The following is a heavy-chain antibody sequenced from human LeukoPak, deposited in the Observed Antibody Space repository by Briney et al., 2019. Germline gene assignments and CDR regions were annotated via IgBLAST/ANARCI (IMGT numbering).Heavy chain of an antibody. J-gene: IGHJ6*03. CDR1: GGSLSSYY. CDR3: ARNQGVVAWRAYMDV. V-gene: IGHV4-59*01. Sequence: PSETLSLTCTVSGGSLSSYYWSWIRQPPGKGLEWIGYIYYSGSTNYNPSLKSRVTISVDTSKNQFSLKLSSVTAADTAVYYCARNQGVVAWRAYMDVWGKGSTVTVSS. D-gene: IGHD3-3*01. CDR2: IYYSGST.